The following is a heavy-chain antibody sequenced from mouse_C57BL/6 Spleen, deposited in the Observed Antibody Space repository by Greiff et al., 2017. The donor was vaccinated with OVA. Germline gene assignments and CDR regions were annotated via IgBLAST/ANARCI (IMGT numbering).Heavy chain of an antibody. CDR3: ARESTTVVATD. D-gene: IGHD1-1*01. J-gene: IGHJ3*01. CDR2: IDPEDGET. Sequence: VQLQQSGAELVKPGASVKLSCTASGFNIKDYYMHWVKQRTEQGLEWIGRIDPEDGETKYAPKVQGKATISAHTSSNTANMQLSILTAEDTAVYYCARESTTVVATDWGQDTLVTVSA. CDR1: GFNIKDYY. V-gene: IGHV14-2*01.